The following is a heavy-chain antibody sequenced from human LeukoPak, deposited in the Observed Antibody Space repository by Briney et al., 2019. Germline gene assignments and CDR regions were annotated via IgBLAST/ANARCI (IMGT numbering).Heavy chain of an antibody. J-gene: IGHJ5*02. V-gene: IGHV4-39*01. CDR2: IYYSETT. D-gene: IGHD3-10*01. CDR3: ARQRYYGSGSYSFNWFDP. Sequence: NPSETLSLTCTVSGGSISSSSYYWGWIRQPPGKGLEWIGSIYYSETTYYNPSLKSRVTISVDTSKNQFSLRLSSVTAADTAVYYCARQRYYGSGSYSFNWFDPWGQGTLVTVSS. CDR1: GGSISSSSYY.